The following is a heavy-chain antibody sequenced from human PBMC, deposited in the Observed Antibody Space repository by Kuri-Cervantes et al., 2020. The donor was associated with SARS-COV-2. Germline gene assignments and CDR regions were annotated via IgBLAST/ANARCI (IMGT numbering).Heavy chain of an antibody. Sequence: SESLSLTCPVASGSISSYYWSWVRQPPGKVLEWIGYIYYSGSTNYNTTLKSGVTISVDTSKIQFSLKLSSVTAADTAVYYCAGSNGWYTYYYYGMDVWGQGTTVTVSS. CDR1: SGSISSYY. D-gene: IGHD6-19*01. V-gene: IGHV4-59*01. J-gene: IGHJ6*02. CDR3: AGSNGWYTYYYYGMDV. CDR2: IYYSGST.